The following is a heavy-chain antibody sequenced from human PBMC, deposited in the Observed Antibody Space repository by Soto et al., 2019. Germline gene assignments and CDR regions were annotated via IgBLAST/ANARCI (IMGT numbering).Heavy chain of an antibody. CDR2: IYYSGST. V-gene: IGHV4-30-4*01. Sequence: QVQLQESGPGLVKPSQTLSLTCTVSGASISSGDYYWTWIRQPPGKGLEWIGSIYYSGSTYYNPSLKSRATISVDTSNNQCSPKLSSVTAADTAVYYCARASYDSSTYYLDYWGQGTLVTVSS. CDR1: GASISSGDYY. D-gene: IGHD3-22*01. J-gene: IGHJ4*02. CDR3: ARASYDSSTYYLDY.